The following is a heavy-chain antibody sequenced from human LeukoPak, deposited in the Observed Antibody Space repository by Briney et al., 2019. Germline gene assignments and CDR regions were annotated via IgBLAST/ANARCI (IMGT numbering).Heavy chain of an antibody. J-gene: IGHJ4*02. CDR3: AITGGPTVTAFDL. D-gene: IGHD4-17*01. CDR2: INHDGGDK. V-gene: IGHV3-7*02. CDR1: GFIFRNYW. Sequence: PGGSLRLSCVASGFIFRNYWMSWVRQAPGKGLEWVANINHDGGDKNYVDSVKGRFTISRDNAKSSLYLQMNTLRVEDTAVYYCAITGGPTVTAFDLWGQGILVTVPS.